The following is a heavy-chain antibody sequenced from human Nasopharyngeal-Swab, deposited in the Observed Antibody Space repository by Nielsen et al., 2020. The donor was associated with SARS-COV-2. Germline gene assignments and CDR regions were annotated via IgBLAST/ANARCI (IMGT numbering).Heavy chain of an antibody. Sequence: GGSLRLSCAASGFTFDDYTMHWVRQPPGKGLEWVSGISWNSRSIGYADSVKGRFTISRDNAKNSLYLQMNSLRAEDTALYYCARDPYGPGTWDGWGQGTLVTVSS. D-gene: IGHD3-10*01. CDR1: GFTFDDYT. J-gene: IGHJ4*02. CDR2: ISWNSRSI. V-gene: IGHV3-9*01. CDR3: ARDPYGPGTWDG.